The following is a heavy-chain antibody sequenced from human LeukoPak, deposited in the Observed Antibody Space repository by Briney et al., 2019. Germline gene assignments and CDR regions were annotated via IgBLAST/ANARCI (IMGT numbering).Heavy chain of an antibody. V-gene: IGHV1-69*04. CDR2: TIPMLGIA. Sequence: SVKVSCKPSGGTFTIYAISWVRHAPEQGLEWIGRTIPMLGIANYAQKFQGIVTITADKSTSTAYMELSSLRSEDTAVYYCAREGPYCGGDCYMSGAPAPFDPWGQGTLVTVSS. CDR1: GGTFTIYA. D-gene: IGHD2-21*01. CDR3: AREGPYCGGDCYMSGAPAPFDP. J-gene: IGHJ5*02.